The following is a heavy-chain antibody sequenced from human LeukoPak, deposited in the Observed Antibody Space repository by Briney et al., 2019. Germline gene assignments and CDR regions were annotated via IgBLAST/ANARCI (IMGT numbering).Heavy chain of an antibody. CDR1: GGSISSSSYY. Sequence: PSETLSLTCTVSGGSISSSSYYWGWIRQPPGKGLEWIGSIYYSGSTYYNPSLKSRVTISVDTSKNQFSLKLSSVTAADTAVYYCARSDFGVVTAHPYYFDYWGQGTLVTVSS. CDR3: ARSDFGVVTAHPYYFDY. J-gene: IGHJ4*02. D-gene: IGHD3-3*01. CDR2: IYYSGST. V-gene: IGHV4-39*07.